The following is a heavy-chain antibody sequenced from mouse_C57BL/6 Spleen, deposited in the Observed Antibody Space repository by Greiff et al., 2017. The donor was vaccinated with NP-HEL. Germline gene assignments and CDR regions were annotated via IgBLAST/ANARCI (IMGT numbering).Heavy chain of an antibody. CDR3: ARSLEIYSNYGGYYAMDY. D-gene: IGHD2-5*01. J-gene: IGHJ4*01. CDR2: INPSNGGT. Sequence: QVQLQQPGTELVKPGASVKLSCKASGYTFTSYWMHWVKQRPGQGLEWMGNINPSNGGTNYNEKFKSKATLTVDKSSSTAYMQLSSLTSEDSAVYYCARSLEIYSNYGGYYAMDYWGQGTSVTVSS. V-gene: IGHV1-53*01. CDR1: GYTFTSYW.